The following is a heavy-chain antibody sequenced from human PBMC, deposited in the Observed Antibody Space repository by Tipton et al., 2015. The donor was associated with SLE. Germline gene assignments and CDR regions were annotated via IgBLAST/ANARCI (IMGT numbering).Heavy chain of an antibody. V-gene: IGHV4-61*02. J-gene: IGHJ4*02. Sequence: LRLSCTVSGGSISSGSYYWSWIRQPAGKGLEWIGRIYTSGSTNYNPSLKSRVTISVDTSKNQFSLKLSSVTAADTAVYYCARGGTRGNYWGQGTLVTVSS. CDR2: IYTSGST. CDR3: ARGGTRGNY. CDR1: GGSISSGSYY. D-gene: IGHD5-12*01.